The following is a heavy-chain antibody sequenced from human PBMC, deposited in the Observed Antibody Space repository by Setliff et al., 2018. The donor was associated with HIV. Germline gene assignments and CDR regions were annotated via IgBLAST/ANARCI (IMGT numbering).Heavy chain of an antibody. D-gene: IGHD3-10*01. CDR3: ARVGGSGSSSDGMDV. Sequence: QTGGSLRLSCAASGFTFSGYDMHWVRQATGKGLEWVSAIGTTGDTYYSGSVKGRFTISRENAKNSLYLQMNSLRAGDTAVYYCARVGGSGSSSDGMDVWGKGTTVTVSS. J-gene: IGHJ6*04. CDR2: IGTTGDT. CDR1: GFTFSGYD. V-gene: IGHV3-13*01.